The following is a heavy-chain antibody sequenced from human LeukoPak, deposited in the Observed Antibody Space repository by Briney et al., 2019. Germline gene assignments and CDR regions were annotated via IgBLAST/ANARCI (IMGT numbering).Heavy chain of an antibody. CDR2: IYHSGST. CDR1: GVSISSSNW. J-gene: IGHJ6*02. D-gene: IGHD3-9*01. V-gene: IGHV4-4*02. CDR3: ARDQRYFDRRYGMDV. Sequence: SETLSLTCAVSGVSISSSNWWSWVRQPPGKGLEWIGEIYHSGSTNYNPSLKSRVTISVDKSKNQFSLKLSSVTAADTAVYYCARDQRYFDRRYGMDVWGQGTTVTVSS.